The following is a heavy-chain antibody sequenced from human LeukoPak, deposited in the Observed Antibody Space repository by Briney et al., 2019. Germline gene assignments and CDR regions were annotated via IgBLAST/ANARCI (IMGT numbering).Heavy chain of an antibody. J-gene: IGHJ5*02. D-gene: IGHD4/OR15-4a*01. CDR3: AGGAGGAGWFDP. V-gene: IGHV4-59*12. Sequence: SETLSLTCTGSGGSLSSYYWSWIRQPPGKGLEWIGYIYYSGSTNYNPSLKSRVTISVDRSKNQFSLKLSSVTAADTAVYYCAGGAGGAGWFDPWGQGTLVTVSS. CDR1: GGSLSSYY. CDR2: IYYSGST.